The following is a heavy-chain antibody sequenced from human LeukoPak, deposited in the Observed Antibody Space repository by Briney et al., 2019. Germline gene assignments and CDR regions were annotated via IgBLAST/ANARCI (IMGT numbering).Heavy chain of an antibody. V-gene: IGHV3-23*01. Sequence: GGSLRLSCAASGFTFSSYAMSWVRQAPGKGLEWVSSISDNGNMTYYADSVKGRFTISRDNSKNTLYLQMNSLRVEDTAVYYCAKDSGSGVTMSIWGQWGQGTLVTVSS. CDR2: ISDNGNMT. D-gene: IGHD3-22*01. CDR1: GFTFSSYA. CDR3: AKDSGSGVTMSIWGQ. J-gene: IGHJ4*02.